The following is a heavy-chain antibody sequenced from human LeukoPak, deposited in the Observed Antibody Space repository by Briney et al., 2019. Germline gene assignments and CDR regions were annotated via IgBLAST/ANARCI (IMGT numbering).Heavy chain of an antibody. V-gene: IGHV4-61*09. Sequence: SQTLSLTCTVSGGSISSGSYYWNWLRQPAGKGLEWIGEINHSGSTNYNPSLKSRVTISVDTSKNQFSLKLSSVTAADTAVYYCARGSRFLYYFDYWGQGTLVTVSS. CDR2: INHSGST. D-gene: IGHD3-3*01. CDR1: GGSISSGSYY. CDR3: ARGSRFLYYFDY. J-gene: IGHJ4*02.